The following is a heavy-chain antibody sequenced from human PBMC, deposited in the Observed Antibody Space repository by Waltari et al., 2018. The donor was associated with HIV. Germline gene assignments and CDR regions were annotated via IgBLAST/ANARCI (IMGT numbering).Heavy chain of an antibody. CDR1: GGPFSSYA. V-gene: IGHV1-69*13. Sequence: QVQLVQSGAEVKKPGSSVKVSCKASGGPFSSYAISWVRQAPGQGLELMGGIIPIFGTANYAQKFQGRVTITADESTSTAYMELSSLRSEDTAVYYCARGHSGSSDDAFDIWGQGTMVTVSS. D-gene: IGHD1-26*01. J-gene: IGHJ3*02. CDR2: IIPIFGTA. CDR3: ARGHSGSSDDAFDI.